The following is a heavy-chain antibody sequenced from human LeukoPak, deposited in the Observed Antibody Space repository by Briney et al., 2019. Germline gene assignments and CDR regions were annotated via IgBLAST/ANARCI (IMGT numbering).Heavy chain of an antibody. D-gene: IGHD3-10*01. CDR3: AKSKKGSAFAHFDF. V-gene: IGHV3-43D*03. CDR1: GFTFDDYA. Sequence: GGSLRLSCAASGFTFDDYAMHWVRQAPGKGLEWVSLITWDGGNTYYADSLKGRFTISRDNSKNSLYLQMNSLRAEDTALYYCAKSKKGSAFAHFDFWGQGTLVTVSS. J-gene: IGHJ4*02. CDR2: ITWDGGNT.